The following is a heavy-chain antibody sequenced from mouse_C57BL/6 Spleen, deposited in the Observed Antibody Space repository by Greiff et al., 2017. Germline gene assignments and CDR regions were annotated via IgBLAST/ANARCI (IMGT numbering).Heavy chain of an antibody. CDR1: GFTFSDYY. Sequence: EVKLEESEGGLVQPGSSMKLSCTASGFTFSDYYMAWVRQVPEKGLEWVANINYDGSSTYYLDSLKSRFIISRDNAKNILYLQMSSLKSEDTATYYCARVAYYYGSSYEWYFDVWGTGTTVTVSS. CDR2: INYDGSST. J-gene: IGHJ1*03. CDR3: ARVAYYYGSSYEWYFDV. D-gene: IGHD1-1*01. V-gene: IGHV5-16*01.